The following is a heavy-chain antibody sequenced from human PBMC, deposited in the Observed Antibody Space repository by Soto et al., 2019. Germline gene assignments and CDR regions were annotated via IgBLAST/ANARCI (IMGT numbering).Heavy chain of an antibody. CDR3: ARAQYLADDAFDI. V-gene: IGHV3-74*01. CDR1: GFISRSYW. J-gene: IGHJ3*02. CDR2: INGDGRST. D-gene: IGHD2-2*01. Sequence: GGSLRLSCAASGFISRSYWMHWVRQVPGKGLVWVSRINGDGRSTSYADSVKGRFTISRDNAKNTLYLQTNSLRADDTAVYYCARAQYLADDAFDIWGQGAMVTVSS.